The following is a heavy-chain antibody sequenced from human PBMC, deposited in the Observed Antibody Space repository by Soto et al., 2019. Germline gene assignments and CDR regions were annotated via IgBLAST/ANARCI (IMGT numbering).Heavy chain of an antibody. J-gene: IGHJ6*02. CDR3: ARDQRLGELSLLYFYYYYYGMDV. CDR1: GYTFTSYG. V-gene: IGHV1-18*01. D-gene: IGHD3-16*02. CDR2: ISAYNGNT. Sequence: ASVKVSCKASGYTFTSYGISWVRQAPGQGLEWMGWISAYNGNTNYAQKLQGRVTMTTDTSTSTAYMELRSLRSDDTAVYYCARDQRLGELSLLYFYYYYYGMDVWGQGTTVTVS.